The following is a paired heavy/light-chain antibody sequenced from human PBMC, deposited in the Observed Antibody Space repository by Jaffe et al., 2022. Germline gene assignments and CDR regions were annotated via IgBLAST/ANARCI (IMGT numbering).Light chain of an antibody. CDR2: AVN. CDR3: SSYGGRSNLV. CDR1: SSDIGGYNY. J-gene: IGLJ2*01. V-gene: IGLV2-8*01. Sequence: QSALTQPPSASGSPGQSVTISCTGTSSDIGGYNYVSWFQQHPGKAPKLIIYAVNKRPSGVPDRFSGSKSGNTASLTVSGLQAEDEADYYCSSYGGRSNLVFGGGTKLTVL.
Heavy chain of an antibody. CDR2: IDTTTGNP. Sequence: QVQLVESGSELNKPGASVKVSCKASGYTFTNYAINWVRQAPGQGLEWMGWIDTTTGNPTYAQGFTGRFVFSLDTSVSTSYLHISSLKAEDTAIYFCARGIDSADGPGIDYWGQGTLVTVSS. V-gene: IGHV7-4-1*02. CDR1: GYTFTNYA. D-gene: IGHD6-13*01. J-gene: IGHJ4*02. CDR3: ARGIDSADGPGIDY.